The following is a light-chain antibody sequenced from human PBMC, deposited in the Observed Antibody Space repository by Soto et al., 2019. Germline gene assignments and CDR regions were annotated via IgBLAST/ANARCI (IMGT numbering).Light chain of an antibody. CDR3: QQYGSSPWT. CDR2: GAS. CDR1: QTIRSNH. V-gene: IGKV3-20*01. J-gene: IGKJ1*01. Sequence: ETVLTQSPGTLSLSPGYRATLSCRASQTIRSNHLAWYRQTPGEAARLLIYGASNRATGIADRFRGSGSGTDFTHIISRLEPEDFALYYCQQYGSSPWTFGQGTKVEIK.